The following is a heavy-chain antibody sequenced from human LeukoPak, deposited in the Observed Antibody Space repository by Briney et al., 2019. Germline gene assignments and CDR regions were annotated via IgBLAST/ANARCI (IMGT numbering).Heavy chain of an antibody. CDR1: GFTFSSYS. Sequence: PGGSLRLSCAASGFTFSSYSMNWVRQAPGKGLEWVSYISSSSSTIYYADSVKGRFTISRDNAKNSLYLQMNSLRAEDTAVYYCARGPYYYGMDVWGQGTTVTVSS. CDR2: ISSSSSTI. CDR3: ARGPYYYGMDV. J-gene: IGHJ6*02. V-gene: IGHV3-48*01.